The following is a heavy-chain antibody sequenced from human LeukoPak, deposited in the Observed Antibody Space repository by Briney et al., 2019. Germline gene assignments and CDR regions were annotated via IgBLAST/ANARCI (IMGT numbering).Heavy chain of an antibody. J-gene: IGHJ4*02. CDR2: ISYDGSIK. CDR3: AKEGTPYASKWYDY. CDR1: GYTLTELS. Sequence: SCKVSGYTLTELSMHWVRQAPGKGLEWVAVISYDGSIKYYADSVKGRFTISRDNPKNTLFLQMDSLRAEDTAVYYCAKEGTPYASKWYDYWGQGTLITVSS. D-gene: IGHD6-13*01. V-gene: IGHV3-30*18.